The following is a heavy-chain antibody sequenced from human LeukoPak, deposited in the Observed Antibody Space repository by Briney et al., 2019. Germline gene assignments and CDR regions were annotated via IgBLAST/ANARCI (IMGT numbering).Heavy chain of an antibody. V-gene: IGHV3-30*04. D-gene: IGHD6-13*01. CDR3: ARDRYSSSWYSYFDY. J-gene: IGHJ4*02. CDR2: ILYDGSNK. Sequence: GGSLRLSCAASGFTFSSYAMHWVRQAPGKGLEWVAVILYDGSNKYYADSVKGRFTISRDNSKNTLYLQMNSLRAEDTAVYYCARDRYSSSWYSYFDYWGQGTLVTVSS. CDR1: GFTFSSYA.